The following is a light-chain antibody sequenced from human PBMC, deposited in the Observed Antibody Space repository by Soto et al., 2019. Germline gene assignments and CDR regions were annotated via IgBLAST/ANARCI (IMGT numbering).Light chain of an antibody. Sequence: EKVMTQSPATLSVSPGERATLSCRASQSMSSNLASYQQKPGQAPRLLIYGASTRATGITARFSGSGPETAVTLTISSLQSEDFAVYHCQQYNNWPETFGQGTKVEMK. CDR3: QQYNNWPET. CDR2: GAS. CDR1: QSMSSN. J-gene: IGKJ1*01. V-gene: IGKV3-15*01.